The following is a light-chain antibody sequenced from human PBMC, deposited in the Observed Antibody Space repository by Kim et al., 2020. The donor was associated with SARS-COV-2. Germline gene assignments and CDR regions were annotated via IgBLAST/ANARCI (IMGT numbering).Light chain of an antibody. Sequence: VSPGDRVTLSCRASQSISSSLAWYQHKPGQPPRLLIYDAFNRATGVPARFSVSGSGTEFTLTISSLQSEDFAVYYCQRYDNWPWAFGQGTKVDIK. V-gene: IGKV3-15*01. CDR3: QRYDNWPWA. CDR1: QSISSS. J-gene: IGKJ1*01. CDR2: DAF.